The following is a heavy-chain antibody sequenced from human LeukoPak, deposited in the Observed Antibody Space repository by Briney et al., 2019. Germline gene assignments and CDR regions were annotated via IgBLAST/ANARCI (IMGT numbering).Heavy chain of an antibody. CDR3: ARDHSEMGYYYYGMDV. CDR1: GGSISSYY. D-gene: IGHD5-24*01. J-gene: IGHJ6*02. V-gene: IGHV4-59*01. CDR2: IYYSGST. Sequence: SETLSLTCTVSGGSISSYYWSWIRQPPGKGLEWIGYIYYSGSTNYNPSLKSRVTISVATSKNQFSLKLSSVTAADTAVYYCARDHSEMGYYYYGMDVWGQGTTVTVSS.